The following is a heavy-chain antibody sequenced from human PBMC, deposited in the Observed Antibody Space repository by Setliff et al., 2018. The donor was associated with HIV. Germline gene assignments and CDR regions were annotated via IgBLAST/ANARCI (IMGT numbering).Heavy chain of an antibody. CDR1: GFTFSNYC. CDR2: ISSSSSTI. V-gene: IGHV3-48*01. CDR3: ARSFWGFVRNAASDI. D-gene: IGHD3-16*01. Sequence: GGSLRLSCTVSGFTFSNYCMNWVRQAPGKGLEWVSYISSSSSTIGYADSVKGRFTISRDKAKNSLYLQMNSLRAEDTAVYYFARSFWGFVRNAASDIWGQGTMVTVSS. J-gene: IGHJ3*02.